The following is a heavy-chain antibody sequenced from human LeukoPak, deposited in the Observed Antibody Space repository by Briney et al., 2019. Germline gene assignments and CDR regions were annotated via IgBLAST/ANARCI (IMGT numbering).Heavy chain of an antibody. J-gene: IGHJ4*02. V-gene: IGHV3-23*01. Sequence: GGSLRLSCAASGFTFSSSAVSWVRQAPGKGLEWVSAISASGGSSYYADSVKGRFTISRDNSKNTLYLQMNSLRAEDTAVYHCARQAGGYYLPFDHWGQGTLVTVPS. CDR2: ISASGGSS. D-gene: IGHD3-22*01. CDR3: ARQAGGYYLPFDH. CDR1: GFTFSSSA.